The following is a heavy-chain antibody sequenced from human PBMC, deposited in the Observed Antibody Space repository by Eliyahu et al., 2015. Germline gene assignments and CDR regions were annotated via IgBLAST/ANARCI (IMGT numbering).Heavy chain of an antibody. D-gene: IGHD6-19*01. CDR2: IHYSGIT. V-gene: IGHV4-59*01. CDR3: ARVRDVRSGWYLGFFDP. CDR1: GGSITDYY. Sequence: QVQLQESGPGLVKPSETLSLTCTVSGGSITDYYWSWIRQPPGKGLEWIGYIHYSGITKYNPSLKSRVSISADTSKNQFSLRLTSMTAADTAVYRCARVRDVRSGWYLGFFDPWGQGTLVTVSS. J-gene: IGHJ5*02.